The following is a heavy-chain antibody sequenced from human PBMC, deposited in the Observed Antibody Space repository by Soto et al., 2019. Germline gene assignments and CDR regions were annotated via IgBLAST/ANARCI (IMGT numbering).Heavy chain of an antibody. CDR2: IYYSGST. J-gene: IGHJ3*02. V-gene: IGHV4-31*03. CDR3: ARDLGGYYYDSSGFLFDI. Sequence: PSETLSLTCTVSGGSISSGGYYWSWIRQHPGKGLEWIGYIYYSGSTYYNPSLKSRVTISVDTSKNQFSLKLSSVTAADTAVYYCARDLGGYYYDSSGFLFDIWGQGTMVTVSS. D-gene: IGHD3-22*01. CDR1: GGSISSGGYY.